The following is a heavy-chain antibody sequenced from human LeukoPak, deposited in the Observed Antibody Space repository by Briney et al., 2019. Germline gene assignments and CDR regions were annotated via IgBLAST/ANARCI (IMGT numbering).Heavy chain of an antibody. CDR1: GGSISSYY. V-gene: IGHV4-59*01. CDR3: ASSSPDYYYYYMDD. D-gene: IGHD6-6*01. J-gene: IGHJ6*03. CDR2: IYYSGST. Sequence: SETLSLTCTVSGGSISSYYWSWIRQPPGKGLEWIGYIYYSGSTNYNPSLKSRVTISVDTSKNQFSLKLSSVTAADTAVYYCASSSPDYYYYYMDDWGKGTTVTVSS.